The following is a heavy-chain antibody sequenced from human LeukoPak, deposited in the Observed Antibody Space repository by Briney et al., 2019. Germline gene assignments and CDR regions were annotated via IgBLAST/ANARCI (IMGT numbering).Heavy chain of an antibody. D-gene: IGHD2-2*01. CDR2: IIPIFGTA. CDR3: ARDRGYCSSTSCYDAFDI. V-gene: IGHV1-69*13. Sequence: GVSVKVSCRASGGTFSSYAISWVRQAPGQGLEWMGGIIPIFGTANYAQKFQGRVTITADESTSTAYMELSSLRSEDTAVYYCARDRGYCSSTSCYDAFDIWGQGTMVTVSS. CDR1: GGTFSSYA. J-gene: IGHJ3*02.